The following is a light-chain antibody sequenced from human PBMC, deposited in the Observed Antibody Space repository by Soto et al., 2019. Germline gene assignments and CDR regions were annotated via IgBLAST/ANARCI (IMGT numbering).Light chain of an antibody. V-gene: IGLV1-44*01. J-gene: IGLJ1*01. CDR1: SSNVGSNT. Sequence: QSVLTQPPSVSGTPGQRVTISCSGSSSNVGSNTVHWYQQFPGTAPKLLIFNNNQRPSGVPDRFSGSTSGTSASLAISGLQSEDEADYYCATWDDSLNAYVFGTGTKVTVL. CDR2: NNN. CDR3: ATWDDSLNAYV.